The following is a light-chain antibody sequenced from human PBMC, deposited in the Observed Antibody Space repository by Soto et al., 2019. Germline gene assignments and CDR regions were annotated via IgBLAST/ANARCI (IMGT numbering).Light chain of an antibody. CDR1: ISDFVIYNY. CDR2: GVS. CDR3: SSHTMSRALQV. V-gene: IGLV2-14*01. J-gene: IGLJ1*01. Sequence: QSALTQPASVSGSPGQSITISCTGSISDFVIYNYVSWYQQHPGKAPKLMLYGVSNRPSGVSNRFSGSKSGNTASLTISGLQAEDEADYYCSSHTMSRALQVFGTGTKLTVL.